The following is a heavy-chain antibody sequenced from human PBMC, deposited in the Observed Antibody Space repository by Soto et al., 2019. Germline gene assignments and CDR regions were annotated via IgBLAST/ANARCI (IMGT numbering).Heavy chain of an antibody. CDR3: ARSDIVVVVAATHPEFDY. V-gene: IGHV1-46*03. CDR1: GYTFTSSY. D-gene: IGHD2-15*01. J-gene: IGHJ4*02. CDR2: INPSGGST. Sequence: ASVKVSCKASGYTFTSSYMHWVRQAPRQGLEWMGIINPSGGSTSYAQKFQGRVTMTRDTSTSTVYMELSSLRSEDTAVYYCARSDIVVVVAATHPEFDYWGQGTLVTVSS.